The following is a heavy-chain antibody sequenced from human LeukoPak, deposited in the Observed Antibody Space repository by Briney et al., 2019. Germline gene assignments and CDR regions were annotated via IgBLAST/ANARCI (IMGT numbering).Heavy chain of an antibody. Sequence: PSETLSLTCAVYGGSFSGYYWSWIRQPPGKGLEWIGEINHSGSTNYNPSLKSRDTISVDTSKNQFSLKLSSVTAADTAVYYCARGRSGWYSATTGYFDYWGQGTLVTVSS. CDR3: ARGRSGWYSATTGYFDY. D-gene: IGHD6-19*01. J-gene: IGHJ4*02. CDR2: INHSGST. CDR1: GGSFSGYY. V-gene: IGHV4-34*01.